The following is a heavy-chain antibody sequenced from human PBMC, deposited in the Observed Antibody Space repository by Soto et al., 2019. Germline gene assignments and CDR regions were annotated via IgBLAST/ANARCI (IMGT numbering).Heavy chain of an antibody. V-gene: IGHV1-2*02. Sequence: ASVKVSCKASGYTFTGYCMHWVRQAPGQGLEWMGWINPNSGNTNYAQKFQGRVTMTTDTSTSTAYMELRSLRSDDTSLYYCARDLGETTTDYWGQGTLVTVSS. CDR1: GYTFTGYC. CDR2: INPNSGNT. D-gene: IGHD4-4*01. J-gene: IGHJ4*02. CDR3: ARDLGETTTDY.